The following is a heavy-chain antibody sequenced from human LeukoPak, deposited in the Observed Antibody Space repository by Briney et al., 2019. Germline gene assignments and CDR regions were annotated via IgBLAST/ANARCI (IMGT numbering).Heavy chain of an antibody. CDR1: GGSISSTSYY. V-gene: IGHV4-39*01. CDR2: IYYRGST. CDR3: ARHGDGYNPFDY. J-gene: IGHJ4*01. D-gene: IGHD5-24*01. Sequence: PSETLSLTCTVSGGSISSTSYYWGWIRQPPGKGLEWIGSIYYRGSTYYNPSLMSRVTISLDTSKNQFSLTLRSVTAADTAVYYCARHGDGYNPFDYWGHGILVTVSS.